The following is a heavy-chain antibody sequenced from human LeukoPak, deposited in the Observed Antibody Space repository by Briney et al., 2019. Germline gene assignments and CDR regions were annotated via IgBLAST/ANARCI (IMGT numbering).Heavy chain of an antibody. CDR2: IYYGGST. Sequence: SETLSLTCTVSGGSISSSDYYWGWIRQPPGKGLEWIGSIYYGGSTYYSPSLKSRLTLSVDTSKNQFSLRLSSVTAADTAVYYCARQEAPFGSGTYYNALDYWGQGTLVTVSS. CDR1: GGSISSSDYY. D-gene: IGHD3-10*01. CDR3: ARQEAPFGSGTYYNALDY. V-gene: IGHV4-39*01. J-gene: IGHJ4*02.